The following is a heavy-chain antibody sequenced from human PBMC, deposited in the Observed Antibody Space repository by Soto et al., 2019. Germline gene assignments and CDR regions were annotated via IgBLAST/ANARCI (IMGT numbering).Heavy chain of an antibody. Sequence: QVQMVQSGAEVKKPWSSVKVSCKASGGTFSTSAISCVRQAPGQGLEWMGGIMPIFPTPDYAQRFQGRVSITADESTSTAYMELSSLRPEDTAVEYCARAKDRLQSGGNYDDRVDFWGQGTTVTVSS. V-gene: IGHV1-69*12. CDR3: ARAKDRLQSGGNYDDRVDF. D-gene: IGHD1-7*01. CDR1: GGTFSTSA. CDR2: IMPIFPTP. J-gene: IGHJ6*02.